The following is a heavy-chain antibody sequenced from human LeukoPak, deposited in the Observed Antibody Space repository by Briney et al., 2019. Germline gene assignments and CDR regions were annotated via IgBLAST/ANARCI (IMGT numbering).Heavy chain of an antibody. Sequence: SETLSLTCTVSGGPISSYYWSWIRQPPGKGLEWITTIYYGGSTYYNPSLKSRVTISVDTSRNQFSLNLRSVTAADTAVYYCAIQSGATDYWGQGTLVTVSS. CDR3: AIQSGATDY. J-gene: IGHJ4*02. CDR1: GGPISSYY. D-gene: IGHD1-26*01. V-gene: IGHV4-59*04. CDR2: IYYGGST.